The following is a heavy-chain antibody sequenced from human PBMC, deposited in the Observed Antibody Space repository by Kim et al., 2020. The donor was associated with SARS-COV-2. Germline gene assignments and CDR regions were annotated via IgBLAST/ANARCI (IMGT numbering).Heavy chain of an antibody. CDR3: ARDCGYSYGYENWFDP. D-gene: IGHD5-18*01. CDR1: GGSVSSGSYY. CDR2: IYYSGST. Sequence: SETLSLTCTVSGGSVSSGSYYWSWIRQPPGKGLEWIGYIYYSGSTNYNPSLKSRVTISVDTSKNQFSLKLSSVTAADTAVYYCARDCGYSYGYENWFDPWGQGTLVTVSS. J-gene: IGHJ5*02. V-gene: IGHV4-61*01.